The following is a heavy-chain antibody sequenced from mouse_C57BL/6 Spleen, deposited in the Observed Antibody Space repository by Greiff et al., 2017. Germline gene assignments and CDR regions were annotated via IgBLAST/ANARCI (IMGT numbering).Heavy chain of an antibody. CDR3: ARGDDYDCFAY. Sequence: QVQLQQSGPGLVQPSQSLSITCTVSGFSLTSYGVHWVRQSPGKGLEWLGVIWSGGSTDYNAAFISRLSISKDNSKSQVFFKMNSLQADDTAIYYCARGDDYDCFAYWGQGTLVTVSA. V-gene: IGHV2-2*01. D-gene: IGHD2-4*01. J-gene: IGHJ3*01. CDR2: IWSGGST. CDR1: GFSLTSYG.